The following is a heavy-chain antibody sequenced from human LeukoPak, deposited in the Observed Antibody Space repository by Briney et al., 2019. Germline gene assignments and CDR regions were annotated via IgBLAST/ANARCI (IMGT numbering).Heavy chain of an antibody. J-gene: IGHJ4*02. Sequence: AASVKVSCKASGYTFTSYGISWVRQAPGQGLEWMGWISAYNGNTNHAQKLQGRVTMTTDTSTSTAYMELRSLRSDDTAVYYCARETSPREESYYDFWSGYWYFDYWGQGTLVTVSS. CDR2: ISAYNGNT. D-gene: IGHD3-3*01. CDR3: ARETSPREESYYDFWSGYWYFDY. V-gene: IGHV1-18*01. CDR1: GYTFTSYG.